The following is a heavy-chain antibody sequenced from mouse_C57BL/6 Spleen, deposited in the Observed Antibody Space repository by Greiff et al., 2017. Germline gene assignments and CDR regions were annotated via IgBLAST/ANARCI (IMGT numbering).Heavy chain of an antibody. CDR1: GYAFSSYW. CDR3: ARSKDYYGSSYGDY. CDR2: IYPGDGDT. D-gene: IGHD1-1*01. J-gene: IGHJ2*01. V-gene: IGHV1-80*01. Sequence: QVQLQQSGAELVKPGASVKISCKASGYAFSSYWMNWVKQRPGKGLEWIGQIYPGDGDTNYNGKFKGKATLTADKSSSTAYMQLSSLTSEDSAVYFGARSKDYYGSSYGDYWGQGTTLTVSS.